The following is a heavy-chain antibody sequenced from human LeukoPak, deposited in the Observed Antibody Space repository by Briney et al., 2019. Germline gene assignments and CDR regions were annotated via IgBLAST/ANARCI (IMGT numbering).Heavy chain of an antibody. CDR3: ARTTEGYCRGRSCYSYYYYMDV. CDR1: GGSISSSSYY. V-gene: IGHV4-39*07. D-gene: IGHD2-15*01. J-gene: IGHJ6*03. Sequence: SETLSLTCTVSGGSISSSSYYWGWIRQPPGKGLEWIGSIYYSGSTYYNPSLKSRVTISVDTSKNQFSLKLSFVTAADTAVYYCARTTEGYCRGRSCYSYYYYMDVWGKGTTVTVSS. CDR2: IYYSGST.